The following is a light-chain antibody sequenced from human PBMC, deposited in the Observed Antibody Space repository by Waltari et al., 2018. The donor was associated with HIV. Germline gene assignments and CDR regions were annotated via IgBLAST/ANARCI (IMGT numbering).Light chain of an antibody. CDR3: LQDYKYPWT. Sequence: AIQMTQSPPSLSASVGDRVTITCRASQAIGNYLDWYQQKPGKAPKLLIYGASTLQSGVPSRFSGSGSGTDFTLTISRLQPEDFSTYFCLQDYKYPWTFGQGTKVEIK. CDR1: QAIGNY. V-gene: IGKV1-6*01. J-gene: IGKJ1*01. CDR2: GAS.